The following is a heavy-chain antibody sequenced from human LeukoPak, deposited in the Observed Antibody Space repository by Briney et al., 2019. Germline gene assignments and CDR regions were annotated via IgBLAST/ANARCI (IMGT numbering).Heavy chain of an antibody. CDR2: ILTSGTT. J-gene: IGHJ4*02. CDR3: ARLQVSGSYLYYFDY. V-gene: IGHV4-4*09. CDR1: NGSISSYH. Sequence: SETLSLTCTVSNGSISSYHWSWVRQPPGKGLEWIGYILTSGTTNYNPALKSRLTISVDTSENQFTLKLSSVTAADTAEYYCARLQVSGSYLYYFDYWGQGTLVTVSS. D-gene: IGHD1-26*01.